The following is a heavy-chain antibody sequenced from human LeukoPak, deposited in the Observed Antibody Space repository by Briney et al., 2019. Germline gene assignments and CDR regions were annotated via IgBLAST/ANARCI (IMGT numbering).Heavy chain of an antibody. J-gene: IGHJ6*03. Sequence: GGSLRLSCAASGFTFSSYWMSWVRQAPGKGLEWVANIKQDGSEKYYVDSVKGRFTISRDNAKNSLYLQMNSLRAEDTAVYYCARDAIESREWLRFENYYYYMDVWGKGTTVTVSS. V-gene: IGHV3-7*01. CDR1: GFTFSSYW. CDR3: ARDAIESREWLRFENYYYYMDV. CDR2: IKQDGSEK. D-gene: IGHD5-12*01.